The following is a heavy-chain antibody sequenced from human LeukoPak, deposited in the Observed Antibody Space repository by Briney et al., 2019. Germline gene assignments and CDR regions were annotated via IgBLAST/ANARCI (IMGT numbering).Heavy chain of an antibody. CDR3: ARLPYRSSSDY. J-gene: IGHJ4*02. D-gene: IGHD6-6*01. V-gene: IGHV4-38-2*01. CDR2: IYHSGST. Sequence: PSETLSLTCAVSGYSISSGYYWGWIRQPPGKGLEWIGSIYHSGSTYYNPSLKSRVTISVDTSKNQFSLKLSSVTAADTAVYYCARLPYRSSSDYWGQGTLVTVSS. CDR1: GYSISSGYY.